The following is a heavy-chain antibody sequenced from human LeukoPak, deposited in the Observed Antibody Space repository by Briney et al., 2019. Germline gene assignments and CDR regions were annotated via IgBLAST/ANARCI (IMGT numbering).Heavy chain of an antibody. J-gene: IGHJ4*02. D-gene: IGHD6-13*01. V-gene: IGHV1-69*05. CDR3: ARMYSSSWYAFDY. Sequence: SVKVSCKASGGTFSSYAISWVRQAPGQGLEWMGGIIPIFGTANYAQKFQGRVTITTDKSTSTAYMQLNSLRSEDTAVYYCARMYSSSWYAFDYWGQGTLVTVSS. CDR1: GGTFSSYA. CDR2: IIPIFGTA.